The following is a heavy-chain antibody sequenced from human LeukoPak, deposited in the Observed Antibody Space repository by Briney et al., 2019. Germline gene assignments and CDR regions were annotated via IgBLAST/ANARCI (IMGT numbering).Heavy chain of an antibody. J-gene: IGHJ4*02. CDR2: IIPIFGTA. V-gene: IGHV1-69*06. CDR3: ARQSIAAAGDIDY. Sequence: SVKVSCKASGGTFSSYAISWVRQAPGQGLEWMGGIIPIFGTANYAQKFQGSVTITADKSAITAYMELSSLRSEDTAVYYCARQSIAAAGDIDYWGQGTLVSVSS. D-gene: IGHD6-13*01. CDR1: GGTFSSYA.